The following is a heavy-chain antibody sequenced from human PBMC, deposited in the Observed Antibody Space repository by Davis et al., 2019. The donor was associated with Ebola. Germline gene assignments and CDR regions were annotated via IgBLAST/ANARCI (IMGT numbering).Heavy chain of an antibody. J-gene: IGHJ5*02. CDR2: IIPTVDIG. Sequence: AASVKVSCKASGYTFTGYYMHWVRQAPGQGLEWMGRIIPTVDIGEYAQKFEGRVTITADKSTTTVYMELRSLRFEDTAVYYCARDSGRGVGAWDPWGQGTLVTVSS. CDR3: ARDSGRGVGAWDP. D-gene: IGHD3-10*01. CDR1: GYTFTGYY. V-gene: IGHV1-69*04.